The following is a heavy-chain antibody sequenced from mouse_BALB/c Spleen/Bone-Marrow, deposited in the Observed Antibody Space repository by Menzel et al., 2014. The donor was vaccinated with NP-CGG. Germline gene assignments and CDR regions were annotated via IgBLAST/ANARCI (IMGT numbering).Heavy chain of an antibody. CDR1: GYSFTGYF. Sequence: VQLKESGPELVKPGASVKISCKASGYSFTGYFMNWVMQSHGKSLEWIGRINPYNGDTFYNQKFKGKATLTVDKSSSTAHMELRSLASEDSAVYYCARGGLLRAMDYWGQGTSVTASS. V-gene: IGHV1-20*02. CDR2: INPYNGDT. CDR3: ARGGLLRAMDY. J-gene: IGHJ4*01. D-gene: IGHD2-3*01.